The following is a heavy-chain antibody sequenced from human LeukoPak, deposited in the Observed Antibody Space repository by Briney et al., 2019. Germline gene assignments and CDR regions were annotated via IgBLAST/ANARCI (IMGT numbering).Heavy chain of an antibody. J-gene: IGHJ3*01. V-gene: IGHV3-48*03. CDR2: ISQSGSTT. CDR3: ARDGETAAPWALDL. CDR1: GFTFNNYE. Sequence: PGGSLRLSCVVSGFTFNNYEMNWVRQAPGKGLEWVSYISQSGSTTRYTDSVKGRFTISRDNAKNSLYLQLSSLRVEDMGVYYCARDGETAAPWALDLWGQGTVVSVSS. D-gene: IGHD3-10*01.